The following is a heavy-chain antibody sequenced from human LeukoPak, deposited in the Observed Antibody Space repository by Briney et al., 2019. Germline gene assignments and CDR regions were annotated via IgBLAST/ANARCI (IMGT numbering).Heavy chain of an antibody. Sequence: ASVKVSCKASGYTFTGYYMHWVRQAPGQGLEWMGWINPNSGGTNYAQKFQGRVTMTTDTSTSTAYMELRSLRSDDTAVYYCAREYGSYYYDSSGYYAIDYWGQGTLVTVSS. V-gene: IGHV1-2*02. CDR3: AREYGSYYYDSSGYYAIDY. D-gene: IGHD3-22*01. J-gene: IGHJ4*02. CDR1: GYTFTGYY. CDR2: INPNSGGT.